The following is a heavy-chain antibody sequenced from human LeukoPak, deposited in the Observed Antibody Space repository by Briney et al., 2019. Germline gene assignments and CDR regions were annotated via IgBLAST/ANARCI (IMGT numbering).Heavy chain of an antibody. D-gene: IGHD3-3*01. V-gene: IGHV3-30*03. CDR3: ARAPDDYDFWSGPFDY. J-gene: IGHJ4*02. CDR2: ISNDGSNK. CDR1: GFTFSSYG. Sequence: PGGSLRLSCVASGFTFSSYGMHWVRQAPGKGLEWVAVISNDGSNKYYADSVKGRFTISRDNSKNTLYLQMNSLRSDDTAVYYCARAPDDYDFWSGPFDYWGRGTLVTVSS.